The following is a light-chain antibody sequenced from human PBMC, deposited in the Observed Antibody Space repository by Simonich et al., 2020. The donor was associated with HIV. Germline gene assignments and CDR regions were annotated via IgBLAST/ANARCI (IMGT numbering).Light chain of an antibody. CDR1: QSRSTW. CDR2: KAS. V-gene: IGKV1-5*03. CDR3: QQYNSYLYT. J-gene: IGKJ2*01. Sequence: DIQMTQSPSTLSASVGDRVTITCRDSQSRSTWLAWYQQKPGKAPKLLIYKASSLESGVPSRFSGSGSGTEFTLTISSLQPDDFATYYCQQYNSYLYTFGQGTKLEIK.